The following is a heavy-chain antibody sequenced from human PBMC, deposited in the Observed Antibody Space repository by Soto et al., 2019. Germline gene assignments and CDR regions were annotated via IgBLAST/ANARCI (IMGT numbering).Heavy chain of an antibody. J-gene: IGHJ4*02. V-gene: IGHV1-18*01. CDR3: ARDSAYGYAY. Sequence: QVQLVQSGAEVKKPGASVKVSCKASGYTFTSYGVNWVRQAPGQGLEWMGWISAYNGDTNYAQQFQGRVTMTTDTSTNTAYMELRSLRSDDTAVCYCARDSAYGYAYWGQGTLVTVSS. CDR2: ISAYNGDT. CDR1: GYTFTSYG. D-gene: IGHD5-12*01.